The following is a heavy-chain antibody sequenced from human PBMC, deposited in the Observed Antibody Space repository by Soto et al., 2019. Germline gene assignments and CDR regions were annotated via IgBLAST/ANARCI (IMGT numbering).Heavy chain of an antibody. CDR2: ISASGSDI. J-gene: IGHJ4*02. CDR3: ARGYSSGWSRGDYFAY. CDR1: GFSFSSYE. Sequence: GGSLRLSCAASGFSFSSYEINWVRQAPGKGLEWVSYISASGSDIYYADSVKGRFTISRDNAKNSLYLQMNSLRAEDTAVYSCARGYSSGWSRGDYFAYWGQGTLVTVSS. V-gene: IGHV3-48*03. D-gene: IGHD6-19*01.